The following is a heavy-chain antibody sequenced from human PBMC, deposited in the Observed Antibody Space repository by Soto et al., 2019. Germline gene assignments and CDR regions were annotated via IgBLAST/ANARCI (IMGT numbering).Heavy chain of an antibody. V-gene: IGHV1-46*01. J-gene: IGHJ5*02. CDR1: GYTFTTYY. CDR3: ARLWGEMGTAFDP. D-gene: IGHD1-26*01. Sequence: QGQLVQSGAEVKKPGASVKVSCKASGYTFTTYYIHWMRQAPGQGLEWMGMFNPYTGGTRNAHKFQGRVTITANTCTSTGNMDLSRLRCENAAEYYGARLWGEMGTAFDPWGQGTLVTVSS. CDR2: FNPYTGGT.